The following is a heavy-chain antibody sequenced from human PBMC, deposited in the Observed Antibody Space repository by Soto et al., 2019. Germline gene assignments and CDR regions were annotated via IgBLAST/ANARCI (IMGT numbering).Heavy chain of an antibody. CDR2: ITGSGGTI. CDR1: GFSFSKYA. Sequence: EVQLLESGGGLVQPGGSLRLSCAASGFSFSKYAMIWVRQAPGKGQEWVSGITGSGGTIEYAASVKGRFTISRDNSKNTAYLQMNSLRAEDTAMYYCAKDAVYGDGLWLVADWGQGTLVTVS. V-gene: IGHV3-23*01. CDR3: AKDAVYGDGLWLVAD. D-gene: IGHD2-21*02. J-gene: IGHJ4*02.